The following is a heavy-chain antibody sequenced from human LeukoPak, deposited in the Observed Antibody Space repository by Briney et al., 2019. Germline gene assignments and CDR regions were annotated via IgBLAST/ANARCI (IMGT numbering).Heavy chain of an antibody. CDR3: ARDSGYGDYVSDV. CDR1: GFTFSGYA. CDR2: IWYDGTFK. Sequence: GGSLRLSCSASGFTFSGYAMYWVRQAPGKGLEWVAVIWYDGTFKYYADSVKGRFTISRDNSKNTLYLQMNSLRAEDTAMYYCARDSGYGDYVSDVWGQGTTVTVSS. D-gene: IGHD4-17*01. J-gene: IGHJ6*02. V-gene: IGHV3-33*08.